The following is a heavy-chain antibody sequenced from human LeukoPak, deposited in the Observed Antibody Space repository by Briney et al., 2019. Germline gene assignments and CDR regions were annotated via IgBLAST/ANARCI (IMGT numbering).Heavy chain of an antibody. CDR2: ISYDGSNK. J-gene: IGHJ6*02. Sequence: GGSLRLSCAASGFTFSSYGMHWVRQAPGKGLEWVAVISYDGSNKYYADSVKGRFTISRDNSKNTLYLQMSSLRAEDTAVYYCAKDREGEYDFWSGYYSDYYGMDVWGQGTTVTVSS. CDR3: AKDREGEYDFWSGYYSDYYGMDV. CDR1: GFTFSSYG. V-gene: IGHV3-30*18. D-gene: IGHD3-3*01.